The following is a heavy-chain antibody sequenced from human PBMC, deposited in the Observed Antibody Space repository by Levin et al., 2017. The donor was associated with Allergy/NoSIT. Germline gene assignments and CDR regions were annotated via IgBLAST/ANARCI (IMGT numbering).Heavy chain of an antibody. J-gene: IGHJ4*02. V-gene: IGHV3-11*01. CDR3: ARDGLSGWQNDY. D-gene: IGHD6-19*01. Sequence: GESLKISCAASGFTFSDYYMSWIRQAPGKGLEWVSYISSSGSTIYYADSVKGRITISRDNAKNSLYLQMNSLRAEDTAVYYCARDGLSGWQNDYWGQGTLVTVSS. CDR2: ISSSGSTI. CDR1: GFTFSDYY.